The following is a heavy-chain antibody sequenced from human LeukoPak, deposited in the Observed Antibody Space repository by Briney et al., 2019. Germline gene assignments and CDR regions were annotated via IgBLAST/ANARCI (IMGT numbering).Heavy chain of an antibody. CDR1: GGSISSYY. CDR3: ARDQGEGLGI. V-gene: IGHV4-59*01. D-gene: IGHD1-26*01. J-gene: IGHJ3*02. Sequence: KPAETLSLTCTVSGGSISSYYWNCVRQPPGKGLEWIGYIYYSGTTSYNPSLKSRVSISVDTSKNQISLKLSSVTAADTAVYYCARDQGEGLGIWGQGTMVTVSS. CDR2: IYYSGTT.